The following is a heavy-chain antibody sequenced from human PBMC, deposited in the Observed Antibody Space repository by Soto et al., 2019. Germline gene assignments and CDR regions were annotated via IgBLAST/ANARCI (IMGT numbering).Heavy chain of an antibody. V-gene: IGHV4-34*01. J-gene: IGHJ5*02. Sequence: QVQLQQWGAGLLKPSETLSLTCAVYGGSFSGYYWSWIRQPPGKGLEWIGEINHSGSTNYNPSLKSRVTISVDTSKNQFSLKLSSVTAADTAVYYCARSSIAARPGGWFDPWGQGTLVTVSS. D-gene: IGHD6-6*01. CDR1: GGSFSGYY. CDR3: ARSSIAARPGGWFDP. CDR2: INHSGST.